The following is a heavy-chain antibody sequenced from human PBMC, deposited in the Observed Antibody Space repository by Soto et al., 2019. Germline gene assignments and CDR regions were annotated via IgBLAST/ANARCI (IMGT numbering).Heavy chain of an antibody. CDR3: ARADIVVVPAAMIYMHV. CDR1: GDSVSSNSAA. D-gene: IGHD2-2*01. V-gene: IGHV6-1*01. CDR2: TYYRSKCYN. J-gene: IGHJ6*03. Sequence: PSQTLSLTWAISGDSVSSNSAAWNWIRQSPSRGLEWLGRTYYRSKCYNDYAVSVKSGITINPDTSKNQFSLQLNSVTPEDTAVYYCARADIVVVPAAMIYMHVWGKGTTVTVSS.